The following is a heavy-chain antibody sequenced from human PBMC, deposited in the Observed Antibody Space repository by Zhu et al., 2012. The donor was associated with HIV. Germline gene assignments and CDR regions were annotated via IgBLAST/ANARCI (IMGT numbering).Heavy chain of an antibody. J-gene: IGHJ4*02. CDR2: SITVGAP. D-gene: IGHD5-24*01. CDR1: GGSISSHY. V-gene: IGHV4-59*11. CDR3: ARGRRWLQFKSYYYFDY. Sequence: QVQLQESGPGLVKPSETLSLTCTVSGGSISSHYWSWIRQPQGRNWSGLGISITVGAPTTTLLKSRVTISVDTSKNQFSLKLSSVTAADTAVYYCARGRRWLQFKSYYYFDYWGQGTLVTVSS.